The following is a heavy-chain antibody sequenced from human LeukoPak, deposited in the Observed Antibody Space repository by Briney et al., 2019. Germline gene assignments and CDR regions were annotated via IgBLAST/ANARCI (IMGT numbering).Heavy chain of an antibody. CDR2: INPNSGGT. CDR1: GYTFTSYA. V-gene: IGHV1-2*02. D-gene: IGHD1-20*01. J-gene: IGHJ4*02. Sequence: GASVKVSCKASGYTFTSYAMNWVRQAPGQGLEWMGWINPNSGGTNYAQKFQGRVTMPRDTSISTAYMELSRLRSDDTAVYYCASGAGNWKTSKFDYWGQGALVTVSS. CDR3: ASGAGNWKTSKFDY.